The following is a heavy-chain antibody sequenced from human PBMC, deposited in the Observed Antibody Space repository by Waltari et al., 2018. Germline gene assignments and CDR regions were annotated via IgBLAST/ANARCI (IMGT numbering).Heavy chain of an antibody. Sequence: QAQLMQSGAEVRKPGASVKVSCKASGYTLIDFYLHWVRQAPGQGLEWVGWINPNSSYTKCAQKFQGRVSLTSDAAINTAYLELTSLRSDDTAVYYCARNYNYWGQGTPVIVSS. J-gene: IGHJ4*02. CDR2: INPNSSYT. CDR1: GYTLIDFY. D-gene: IGHD1-7*01. CDR3: ARNYNY. V-gene: IGHV1-2*02.